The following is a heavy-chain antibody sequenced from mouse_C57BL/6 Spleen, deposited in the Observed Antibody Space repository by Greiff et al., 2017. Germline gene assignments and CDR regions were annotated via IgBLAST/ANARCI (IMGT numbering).Heavy chain of an antibody. Sequence: QVQLQQSGAELVKPGASVKISCKASGYAFSSYWMNWVKQRPGKGLEWIGQIYPGDGDTNYNGKFKGKATLTADKSSSTAYMQLSSLTSEDSAVYFCAREGDSSGTGWCAYWGQGTLVTVSA. V-gene: IGHV1-80*01. CDR1: GYAFSSYW. CDR3: AREGDSSGTGWCAY. D-gene: IGHD3-2*02. CDR2: IYPGDGDT. J-gene: IGHJ3*01.